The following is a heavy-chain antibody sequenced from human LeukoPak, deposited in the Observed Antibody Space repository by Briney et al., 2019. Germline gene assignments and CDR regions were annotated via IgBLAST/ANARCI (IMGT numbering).Heavy chain of an antibody. CDR2: ISSSSSTI. CDR1: GFTFSSYS. Sequence: GGSLRLSCAASGFTFSSYSMNWVRQAPGKGLEWVSYISSSSSTIYYADSVKGRFTISRDNAKNSLYLQMNSLRAEDTAVYYCAREFDRYSYYYMDVWGKGTTVTVSS. J-gene: IGHJ6*03. V-gene: IGHV3-48*04. CDR3: AREFDRYSYYYMDV.